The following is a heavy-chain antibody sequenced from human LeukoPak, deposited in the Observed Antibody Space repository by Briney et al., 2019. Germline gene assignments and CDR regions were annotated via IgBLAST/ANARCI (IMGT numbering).Heavy chain of an antibody. D-gene: IGHD2-2*01. J-gene: IGHJ4*02. CDR2: IYYSGST. CDR1: GGSISSGSYY. Sequence: SQTLSLTCTVSGGSISSGSYYWSWIRQPPGKGLEWIGYIYYSGSTYYNPSLKSRVTISVDTSKNQFSLKLSSVTAADTAVYYCATYCSSTSCLLDYWGQGTLVTVSS. V-gene: IGHV4-30-4*08. CDR3: ATYCSSTSCLLDY.